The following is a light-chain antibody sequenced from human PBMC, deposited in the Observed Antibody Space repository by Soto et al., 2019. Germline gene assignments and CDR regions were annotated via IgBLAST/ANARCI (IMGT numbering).Light chain of an antibody. V-gene: IGKV2-30*01. CDR3: MQGTHWPWT. J-gene: IGKJ1*01. CDR2: KIS. CDR1: QGLVYSDGNIY. Sequence: DVVMTQSPLSLPVTLGQPASISCKSTQGLVYSDGNIYLNWFHQRPGQSPRRLIHKISDRDSGVPDRFSGSGSGTDFTLEISRVEAEDVGVYYCMQGTHWPWTFGQGTKVEVK.